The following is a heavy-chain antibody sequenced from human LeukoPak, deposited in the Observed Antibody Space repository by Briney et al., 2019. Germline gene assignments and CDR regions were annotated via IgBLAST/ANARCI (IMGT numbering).Heavy chain of an antibody. CDR2: INWNGGST. CDR3: ARLVHYYDSSGSRAFDI. Sequence: GGSLRLSCAASGFAFSSNTMNWVRQAPGKGLEWVSGINWNGGSTGYADSVKGRFTISRDNAKNSLYLQMNSLRAEDTALYYCARLVHYYDSSGSRAFDIWGQGTMVTVSS. V-gene: IGHV3-20*04. J-gene: IGHJ3*02. CDR1: GFAFSSNT. D-gene: IGHD3-22*01.